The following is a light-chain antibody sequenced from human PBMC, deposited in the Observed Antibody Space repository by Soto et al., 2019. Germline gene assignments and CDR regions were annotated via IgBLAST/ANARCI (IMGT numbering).Light chain of an antibody. Sequence: QSVLTQSPSASGTPGQRVTISCSGSSSSFKTNSVQWFQQLPGTAPKLLIHNNNQRPSGVPDRFSGSKSGTSASLAISGLQSEDEADYYCATWDDSLNGWVFGGGTKVTVL. J-gene: IGLJ3*02. CDR3: ATWDDSLNGWV. CDR1: SSSFKTNS. V-gene: IGLV1-44*01. CDR2: NNN.